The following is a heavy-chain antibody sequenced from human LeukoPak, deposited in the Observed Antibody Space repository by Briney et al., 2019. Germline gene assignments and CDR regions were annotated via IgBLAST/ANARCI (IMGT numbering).Heavy chain of an antibody. CDR1: GYTFSSYW. J-gene: IGHJ4*02. V-gene: IGHV5-51*01. Sequence: KRGESLKISCKGSGYTFSSYWIGWVRQLPGKGLEWMGIIYPGVSDTRYSPSLQGQVTISVDTSIGTAYLQWSSLKASDTAIYYCARQNDFRLDYWGQGTLVTVSS. CDR3: ARQNDFRLDY. D-gene: IGHD3-3*01. CDR2: IYPGVSDT.